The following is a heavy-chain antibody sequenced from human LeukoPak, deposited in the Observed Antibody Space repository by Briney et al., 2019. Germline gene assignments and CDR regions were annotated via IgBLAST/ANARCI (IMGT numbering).Heavy chain of an antibody. CDR2: INSDGSTT. CDR1: GFTFTSYW. V-gene: IGHV3-74*03. J-gene: IGHJ4*02. Sequence: VGSLRLSCAASGFTFTSYWMHWVRQAPGKGLVWVSLINSDGSTTKYADSVKGRFTMSRDNAKNTLDLEMNSLRGEDTAVYYCATGGSSGWYHFEYWGQGTLVTVSS. CDR3: ATGGSSGWYHFEY. D-gene: IGHD6-19*01.